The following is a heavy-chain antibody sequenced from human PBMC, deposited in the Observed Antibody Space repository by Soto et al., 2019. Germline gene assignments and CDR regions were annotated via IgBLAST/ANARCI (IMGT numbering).Heavy chain of an antibody. D-gene: IGHD6-19*01. CDR1: QFTYITYA. Sequence: EVQLLESGGGLVQPGGSLRLSCAASQFTYITYAMTWVRQAPGKGLEWVSAISGRGDSTYYADSVKGRFTISRDNSKNMLFLQMSSRRAEDTAVDYCAQDLASGRIYWGQGALVPVSS. CDR2: ISGRGDST. CDR3: AQDLASGRIY. V-gene: IGHV3-23*01. J-gene: IGHJ4*02.